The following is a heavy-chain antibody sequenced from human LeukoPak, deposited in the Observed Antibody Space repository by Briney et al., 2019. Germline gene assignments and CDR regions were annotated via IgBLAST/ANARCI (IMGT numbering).Heavy chain of an antibody. J-gene: IGHJ5*02. CDR3: ARGGPTSSRYFDWFNWFDP. D-gene: IGHD3-9*01. CDR2: ISSSSSTI. CDR1: GFTFSSYS. V-gene: IGHV3-48*01. Sequence: PGGSLRLSCAASGFTFSSYSMNWVRQAPGKGLEWVSYISSSSSTIYYADSVKGRFTISRDNAKNSLYLQMNSLRAEDTAVYYCARGGPTSSRYFDWFNWFDPWGQGTLVTVSS.